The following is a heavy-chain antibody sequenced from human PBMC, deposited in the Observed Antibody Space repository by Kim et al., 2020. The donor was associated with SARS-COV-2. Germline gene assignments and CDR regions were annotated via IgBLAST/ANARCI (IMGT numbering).Heavy chain of an antibody. J-gene: IGHJ4*02. CDR1: GGSLSGYY. D-gene: IGHD2-2*02. CDR3: ARGYCATNYCYMDK. Sequence: SETLSLTCTVSGGSLSGYYWSWIRQPPGKGLEWIGYIYYSGTTNYNPSLKSRVTISVDTSKNQFSLKLNSVSDADTAVFYCARGYCATNYCYMDKWGQGTLVRVSS. CDR2: IYYSGTT. V-gene: IGHV4-59*13.